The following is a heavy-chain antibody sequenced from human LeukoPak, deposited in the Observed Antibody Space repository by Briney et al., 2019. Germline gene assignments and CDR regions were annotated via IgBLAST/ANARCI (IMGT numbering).Heavy chain of an antibody. Sequence: GGSLRLSCAASGFTVSSNYMSWVRQAPGKGLEWVSVIYSGGSTYYADSVKGRFTISRDNSKNTLYLLMNSLRAEDTAVYYCARGGSRYSSGWYGVLDAFDIWGQGTMVTVSS. J-gene: IGHJ3*02. CDR1: GFTVSSNY. CDR3: ARGGSRYSSGWYGVLDAFDI. V-gene: IGHV3-53*01. CDR2: IYSGGST. D-gene: IGHD6-19*01.